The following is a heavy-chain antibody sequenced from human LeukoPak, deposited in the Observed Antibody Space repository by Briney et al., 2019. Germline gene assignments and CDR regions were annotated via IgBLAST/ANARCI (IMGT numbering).Heavy chain of an antibody. Sequence: GGSLRLSCAASGFTFSSYAMSWVRQAPGKGLEWVSAISGSGGSTYYADSVKGRLTISRDNSKNTLYLQMNSLRAEDTAVYYCAKDWGTMIVVVITPGAFDIWGQGTMVTVSS. J-gene: IGHJ3*02. V-gene: IGHV3-23*01. CDR3: AKDWGTMIVVVITPGAFDI. CDR2: ISGSGGST. D-gene: IGHD3-22*01. CDR1: GFTFSSYA.